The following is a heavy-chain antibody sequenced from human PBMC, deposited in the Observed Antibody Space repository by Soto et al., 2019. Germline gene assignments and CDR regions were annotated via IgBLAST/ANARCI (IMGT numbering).Heavy chain of an antibody. D-gene: IGHD2-21*02. Sequence: TXETLSVPCTVPGGSISSRRYYWGWIRQPPGKGLEWIGSIYYSGITYNNPSLRSRVSMSIDTSKDQFSLKLKSVTAADTALYFCARKRNSVVTQAYFDVWGPGSLVTVPS. J-gene: IGHJ4*02. CDR1: GGSISSRRYY. CDR3: ARKRNSVVTQAYFDV. CDR2: IYYSGIT. V-gene: IGHV4-39*01.